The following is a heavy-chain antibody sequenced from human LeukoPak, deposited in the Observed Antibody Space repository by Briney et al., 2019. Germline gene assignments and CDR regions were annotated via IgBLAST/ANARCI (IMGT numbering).Heavy chain of an antibody. D-gene: IGHD4-17*01. J-gene: IGHJ4*02. Sequence: PGGSLRLSCAASGFTSSSYAMSWVRQAPGKGLEWVSAISGSGGSTYYADSVKGRFTISRDNSKNTLYLQMNSLRAEDTAVYYCAKTTVTILGGPKYYFDYWGQGTLVTVSS. V-gene: IGHV3-23*01. CDR2: ISGSGGST. CDR3: AKTTVTILGGPKYYFDY. CDR1: GFTSSSYA.